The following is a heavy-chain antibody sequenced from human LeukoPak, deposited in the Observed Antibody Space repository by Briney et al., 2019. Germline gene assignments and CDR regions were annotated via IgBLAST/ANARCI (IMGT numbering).Heavy chain of an antibody. CDR3: ARDPYGDYGL. CDR1: GGTFSSYA. Sequence: GASVNVSCKASGGTFSSYAISWVRQAPGQGLEWMGGIIPIFGTANYAQKFQGRVTITADESTSTAYMKLSSLRSEDTAVYYCARDPYGDYGLWGQGTLVTVSS. D-gene: IGHD4-17*01. CDR2: IIPIFGTA. J-gene: IGHJ4*02. V-gene: IGHV1-69*13.